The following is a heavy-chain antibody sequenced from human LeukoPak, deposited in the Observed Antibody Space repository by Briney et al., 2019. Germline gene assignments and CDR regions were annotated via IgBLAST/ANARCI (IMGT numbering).Heavy chain of an antibody. Sequence: SETLSLTCAVYGGSFSGYYWGWIRQPPGKGLEWIGEINHSGSTNYNPSLKSRVTISVDTSKNQFSLKLSSVTAADTAVYYCARGLAYCGGDCSDFDYWGQGTLVTVSS. J-gene: IGHJ4*02. CDR3: ARGLAYCGGDCSDFDY. CDR1: GGSFSGYY. CDR2: INHSGST. V-gene: IGHV4-34*01. D-gene: IGHD2-21*02.